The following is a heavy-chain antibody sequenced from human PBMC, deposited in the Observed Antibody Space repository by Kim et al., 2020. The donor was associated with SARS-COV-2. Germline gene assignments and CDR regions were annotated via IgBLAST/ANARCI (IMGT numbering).Heavy chain of an antibody. CDR3: ARVIVGAGTCFDY. D-gene: IGHD1-26*01. V-gene: IGHV4-59*01. Sequence: SNPSRKSRVTISVDTSKNPFSLKLSSVTAADTAVYYCARVIVGAGTCFDYWGQGTLVTVSS. J-gene: IGHJ4*02.